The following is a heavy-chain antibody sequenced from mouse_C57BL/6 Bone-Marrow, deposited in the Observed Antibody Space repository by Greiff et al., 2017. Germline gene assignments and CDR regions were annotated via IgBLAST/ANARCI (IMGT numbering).Heavy chain of an antibody. V-gene: IGHV5-4*01. J-gene: IGHJ4*01. CDR3: ARDRGWLLRPMDY. CDR2: ISDGGSYT. Sequence: DVMLVESGGGLVKPGGSLTLSCAASGFTFSSYAMSWVRQTPEKRLAWVATISDGGSYTYYPDNVKGRFTISRDHAKNNLYLQMSHLKSEDTAMYYCARDRGWLLRPMDYWGQGTSVTGSS. D-gene: IGHD2-3*01. CDR1: GFTFSSYA.